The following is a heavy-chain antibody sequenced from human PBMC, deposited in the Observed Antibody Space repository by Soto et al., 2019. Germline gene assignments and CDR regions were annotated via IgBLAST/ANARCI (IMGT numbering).Heavy chain of an antibody. V-gene: IGHV3-23*01. CDR1: GFTFSSYA. D-gene: IGHD4-17*01. CDR2: ISGSGGST. J-gene: IGHJ5*02. Sequence: EVQLLESGGGLVQPGGSLRLSCAASGFTFSSYAMSWVRQAPGKGLEWVSVISGSGGSTYYADSVKGRSTISRDNSNNTLYLQMNSLRAEHTAVYYCAKDPHGDYLLNGFEPWGQGTLVTVSS. CDR3: AKDPHGDYLLNGFEP.